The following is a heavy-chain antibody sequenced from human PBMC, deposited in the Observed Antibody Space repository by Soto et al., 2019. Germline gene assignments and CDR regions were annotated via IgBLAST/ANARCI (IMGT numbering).Heavy chain of an antibody. CDR1: GGSFSGYY. Sequence: SETLSLTCAVYGGSFSGYYWSWIRQPPGKGLEWIGEINHSGSTNYNPSLKSRVTISVDTSKNQFSLKLSSVTAADTAVYYCARGEPYYFDYWGQGTLVTVSS. J-gene: IGHJ4*02. CDR3: ARGEPYYFDY. CDR2: INHSGST. V-gene: IGHV4-34*01.